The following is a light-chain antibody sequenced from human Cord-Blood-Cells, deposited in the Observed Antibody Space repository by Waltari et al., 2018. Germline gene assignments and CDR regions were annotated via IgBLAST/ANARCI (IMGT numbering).Light chain of an antibody. CDR3: QQYYSTPHT. CDR1: QRVLYSSHNKNY. CDR2: WAS. J-gene: IGKJ2*01. V-gene: IGKV4-1*01. Sequence: DIVMTQYPDSLDVSLGERATINCKASQRVLYSSHNKNYLAWYQQKPGQPPKLFIYWASNRSSGVPDRFSGSGSRTDFTLTISSLQAEDVAVYYCQQYYSTPHTFGQGTKLEIK.